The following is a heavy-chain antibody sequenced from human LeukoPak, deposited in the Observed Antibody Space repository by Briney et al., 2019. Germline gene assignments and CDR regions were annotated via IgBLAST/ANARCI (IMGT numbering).Heavy chain of an antibody. CDR1: GDSITSTSYY. CDR3: ARHPYYYHSRRNVQLDDFDY. D-gene: IGHD3-22*01. J-gene: IGHJ4*02. V-gene: IGHV4-39*01. CDR2: SDYTGNT. Sequence: SETLSLTCSVSGDSITSTSYYWGWIRQPPGEGLEWIGSSDYTGNTYYNPSLKSRVTISVHTSKNQFSLKLTSVTAADTAVYYCARHPYYYHSRRNVQLDDFDYWGQGIQVTVSS.